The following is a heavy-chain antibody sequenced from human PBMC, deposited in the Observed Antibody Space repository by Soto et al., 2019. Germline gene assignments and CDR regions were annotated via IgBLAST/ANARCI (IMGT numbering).Heavy chain of an antibody. V-gene: IGHV3-23*01. J-gene: IGHJ4*02. Sequence: PGGSLRLSCAASGFTFSDHAMSWVRQAPGKGLEWVSTISGSGGSTYTADSVKGRFTISRDNSKNTLWLQMNSLRAEDTAVYYCAKDGEGYCSSTSCYPFGYWGQGALVTVSS. D-gene: IGHD2-2*01. CDR1: GFTFSDHA. CDR2: ISGSGGST. CDR3: AKDGEGYCSSTSCYPFGY.